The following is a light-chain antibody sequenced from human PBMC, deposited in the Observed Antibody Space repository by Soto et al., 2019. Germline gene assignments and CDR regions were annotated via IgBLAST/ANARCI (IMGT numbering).Light chain of an antibody. J-gene: IGKJ2*01. CDR3: QQYNNWPLYT. CDR2: GAT. Sequence: EVVMTQSPATLSVSPGERATLSCRASQSVSSNLAWYHQKPGQAPRLLFYGATTRATGIPARFSGSGSGTEFTLTISSLQSEDFAVYYCQQYNNWPLYTFGQGTKLEIK. V-gene: IGKV3D-15*01. CDR1: QSVSSN.